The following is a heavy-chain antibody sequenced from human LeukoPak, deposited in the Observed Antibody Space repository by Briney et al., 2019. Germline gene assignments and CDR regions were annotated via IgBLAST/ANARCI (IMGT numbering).Heavy chain of an antibody. V-gene: IGHV4-59*01. CDR3: ARAVAYGIDTGYFDY. D-gene: IGHD2-8*02. CDR1: DGSINSFY. J-gene: IGHJ4*02. CDR2: IYYSGST. Sequence: LETLSLTRTVSDGSINSFYWSWIRQPPGKGLEWIGYIYYSGSTNYNPSLKGRVTISVDTSKNQFSLNLNSVTAADTAVYYCARAVAYGIDTGYFDYWGQGTLVTVSS.